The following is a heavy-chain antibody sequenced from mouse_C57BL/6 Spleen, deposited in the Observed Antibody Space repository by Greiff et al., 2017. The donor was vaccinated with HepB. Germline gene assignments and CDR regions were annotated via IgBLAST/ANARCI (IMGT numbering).Heavy chain of an antibody. CDR2: IYPGDGDT. CDR3: ARSGDGYLFAY. Sequence: VQLQQSGAELVKPGASVKISCKASGYAFSSYWMNWVKQRPGKGLEWIGQIYPGDGDTNYNGKFKGKATLTADKSSRTAYMQLSSLTSEDSAVYFCARSGDGYLFAYWGQGTLVTVSA. V-gene: IGHV1-80*01. J-gene: IGHJ3*01. D-gene: IGHD2-3*01. CDR1: GYAFSSYW.